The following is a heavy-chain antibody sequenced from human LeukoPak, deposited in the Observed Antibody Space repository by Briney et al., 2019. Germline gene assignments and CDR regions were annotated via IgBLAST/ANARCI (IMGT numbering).Heavy chain of an antibody. CDR1: GFTFGDYA. Sequence: PGRSLRLSCTASGFTFGDYAMSWFRQAPGKGLEWVGFIRSKAYGGTTEYAASVKGRFTISRDDSKSIAYLQMNSLRAEDTAVYYCARGDYSDNSGSFNDAFDVWGQGTVVTVSS. D-gene: IGHD3-22*01. J-gene: IGHJ3*01. CDR3: ARGDYSDNSGSFNDAFDV. V-gene: IGHV3-49*03. CDR2: IRSKAYGGTT.